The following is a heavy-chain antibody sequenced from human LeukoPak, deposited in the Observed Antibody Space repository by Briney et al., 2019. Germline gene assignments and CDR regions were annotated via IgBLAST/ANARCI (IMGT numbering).Heavy chain of an antibody. D-gene: IGHD1-1*01. CDR1: GGSISSYY. Sequence: SGTLSLTCTVSGGSISSYYWSWIRQPPGKGLEWIGYIYYSGSTNYNPSLKSRVTISVDTSKNQFSLKLSSVTAADTAVYYCARHRVPGYHFDYWGQETLVTVPS. V-gene: IGHV4-59*08. CDR3: ARHRVPGYHFDY. CDR2: IYYSGST. J-gene: IGHJ4*02.